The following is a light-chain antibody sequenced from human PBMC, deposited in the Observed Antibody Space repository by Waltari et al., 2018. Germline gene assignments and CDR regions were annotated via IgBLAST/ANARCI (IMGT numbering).Light chain of an antibody. CDR2: AAS. CDR3: QQSYSTPLLT. CDR1: QSISSY. Sequence: DIQMTPSPSSLSASVGDRVTITCRSSQSISSYLNWYQQKPGKAPKLLIYAASSLQSGVPSRFSGSGSVTDFTLTISSLQPEDFATYYCQQSYSTPLLTFGPGTKVDIK. V-gene: IGKV1-39*01. J-gene: IGKJ3*01.